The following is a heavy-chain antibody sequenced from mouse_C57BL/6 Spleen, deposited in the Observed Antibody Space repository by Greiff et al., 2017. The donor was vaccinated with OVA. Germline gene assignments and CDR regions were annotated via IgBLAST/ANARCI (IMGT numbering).Heavy chain of an antibody. D-gene: IGHD1-1*01. CDR1: GYTFTGYW. J-gene: IGHJ1*03. CDR2: ILPGSGST. CDR3: ALYGSRYEGYFDD. Sequence: QVQLQQSGAELMKPGASVKLSCKATGYTFTGYWIEWVKQRPGHGLEWIGEILPGSGSTNYNEKFKGKATFTADTSSNTAYMQLSSLTTEDSAIEDCALYGSRYEGYFDDWGKGTTVTVSS. V-gene: IGHV1-9*01.